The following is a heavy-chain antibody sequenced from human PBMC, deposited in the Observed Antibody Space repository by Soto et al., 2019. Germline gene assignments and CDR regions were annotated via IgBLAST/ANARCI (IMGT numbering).Heavy chain of an antibody. CDR3: ARGTRGYSYGYLYGMDV. CDR2: ISAYNGNT. J-gene: IGHJ6*02. CDR1: GYTFTSYG. V-gene: IGHV1-18*01. Sequence: ASVKVSCKASGYTFTSYGISWVRQAPGQGLEWMGWISAYNGNTNYAQKLQGRVTMTTDTSTSTAYMELRSLRSDDTAVYYCARGTRGYSYGYLYGMDVWGQGTTVTVSS. D-gene: IGHD5-18*01.